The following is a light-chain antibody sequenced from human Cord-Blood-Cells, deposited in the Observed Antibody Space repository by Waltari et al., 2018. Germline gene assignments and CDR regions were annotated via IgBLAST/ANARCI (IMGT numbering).Light chain of an antibody. CDR2: AAS. CDR1: QSISSY. Sequence: IQLTKSPSSLSASVGDRVTITCRASQSISSYLNWYQQKPGKAPELLIYAASSLQSGVPSRFSGSGSGTDFALTISSLQPEDFATYYCQQSYSTPLTFGGGTKVEIK. CDR3: QQSYSTPLT. V-gene: IGKV1-39*01. J-gene: IGKJ4*01.